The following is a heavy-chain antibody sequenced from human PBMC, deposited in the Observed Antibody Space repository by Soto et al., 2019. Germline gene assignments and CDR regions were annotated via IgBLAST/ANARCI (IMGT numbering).Heavy chain of an antibody. J-gene: IGHJ6*03. CDR3: AIESWLRSSYYYYYMDV. CDR1: GFTFSSYW. D-gene: IGHD5-12*01. V-gene: IGHV3-7*01. CDR2: IKEDGSEK. Sequence: EVQLVESGGGLVQPGGSLRLSCAASGFTFSSYWMSWVRQAPGKGLEWVANIKEDGSEKYFVDSVKGRFTISRDNAKNSLYLQINSLRAEDTAVFYCAIESWLRSSYYYYYMDVWGKGTTVTVSS.